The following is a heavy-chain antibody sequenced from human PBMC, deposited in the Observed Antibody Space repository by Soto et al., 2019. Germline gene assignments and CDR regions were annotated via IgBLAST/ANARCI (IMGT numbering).Heavy chain of an antibody. CDR1: GYTFTSYD. D-gene: IGHD3-22*01. CDR2: MNPNIGNT. V-gene: IGHV1-8*01. J-gene: IGHJ4*02. CDR3: ARPLGRGYFLGY. Sequence: GASVKVSCKASGYTFTSYDINWVRQATGQGLEWMGWMNPNIGNTGYAQKFQGRVTMTRNTSISTAYMELSSLRSEDTAVYYRARPLGRGYFLGYWGQGTLVTVSS.